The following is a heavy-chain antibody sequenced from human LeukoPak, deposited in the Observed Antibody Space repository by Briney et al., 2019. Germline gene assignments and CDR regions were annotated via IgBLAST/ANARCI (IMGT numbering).Heavy chain of an antibody. CDR1: GGSISSSSYY. CDR3: AGRSLCDYVWGSYRLFDY. CDR2: IYYSGST. D-gene: IGHD3-16*02. Sequence: SETLSLTCTVSGGSISSSSYYWGWIRQPPGKGLEWVGSIYYSGSTYYNPSLKSRVTISVDTSKNQFSLKLSSVTAADTAVYYCAGRSLCDYVWGSYRLFDYWGQGTLVTVSS. V-gene: IGHV4-39*01. J-gene: IGHJ4*02.